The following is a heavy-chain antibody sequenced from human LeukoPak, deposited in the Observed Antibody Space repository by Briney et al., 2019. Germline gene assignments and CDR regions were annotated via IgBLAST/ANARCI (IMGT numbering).Heavy chain of an antibody. D-gene: IGHD3-10*01. CDR1: GYTFSNFD. CDR3: AKRSGGVRGWSFDY. V-gene: IGHV3-23*01. J-gene: IGHJ4*02. Sequence: PGGSLRLSCSVSGYTFSNFDMNWVRQAPGKGLEWVSGISGSGGNTYYADSVKGRFTISRDNSKNTLYVQMNSLRAEDTAVYYCAKRSGGVRGWSFDYWGQGTLVTVSS. CDR2: ISGSGGNT.